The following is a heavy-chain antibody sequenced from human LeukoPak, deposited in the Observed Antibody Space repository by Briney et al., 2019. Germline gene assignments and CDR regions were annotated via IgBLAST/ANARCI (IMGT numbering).Heavy chain of an antibody. CDR1: GYTFTNHG. V-gene: IGHV1-18*01. J-gene: IGHJ6*02. Sequence: ASVKVSCKASGYTFTNHGISWVRQAPGQGLEWMGWISGFNGNTKYAQNLQGRVTMTTDTSTSTAYMELRSLRSDDTAVFYCVRDRKVEVPTYSPIYYYYGMDVWGQGTTVTVSS. CDR3: VRDRKVEVPTYSPIYYYYGMDV. CDR2: ISGFNGNT. D-gene: IGHD2-2*01.